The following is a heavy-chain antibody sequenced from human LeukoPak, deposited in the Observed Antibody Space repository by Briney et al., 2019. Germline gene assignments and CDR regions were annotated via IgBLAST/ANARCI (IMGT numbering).Heavy chain of an antibody. CDR1: GGTFSSYA. J-gene: IGHJ4*02. CDR3: ARGRCSGGSCYQTDY. V-gene: IGHV1-69*01. CDR2: IIPIFGTA. D-gene: IGHD2-15*01. Sequence: ASVKVSCKASGGTFSSYAISWVRQAPGQGLEWMRGIIPIFGTANYAQKFQGRVTITADESTSTAYMELSSLRSEDTAVYYCARGRCSGGSCYQTDYWGQGTLVTVSS.